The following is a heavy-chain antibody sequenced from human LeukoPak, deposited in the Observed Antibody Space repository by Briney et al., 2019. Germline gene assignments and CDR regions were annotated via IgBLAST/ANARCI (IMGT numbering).Heavy chain of an antibody. V-gene: IGHV1-2*02. D-gene: IGHD1-7*01. CDR2: INPNSGGT. CDR3: ATQNWNYVAYDAFDI. CDR1: GYTFTGYY. J-gene: IGHJ3*02. Sequence: ASVKVSCKASGYTFTGYYMHWVRQAPGQGLEWMGWINPNSGGTNYAQKFQGRVTMTRDTSISTAYMELSRLRSDDTAVYYCATQNWNYVAYDAFDIWGQGTMVTVSS.